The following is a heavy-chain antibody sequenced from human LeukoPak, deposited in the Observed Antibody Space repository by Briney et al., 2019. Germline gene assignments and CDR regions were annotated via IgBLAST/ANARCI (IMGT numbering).Heavy chain of an antibody. Sequence: SETLSLTCTVSGGSISSGSYYWSWIRQPAGKGLEWIGRIYTSGSTNYNPSLKSRVTISVDTSKNQFSLKLSSVTAADTAVYYCAREQLDGDYNYYYYMDVWGKGTTVTISS. D-gene: IGHD4-17*01. J-gene: IGHJ6*03. CDR3: AREQLDGDYNYYYYMDV. V-gene: IGHV4-61*02. CDR1: GGSISSGSYY. CDR2: IYTSGST.